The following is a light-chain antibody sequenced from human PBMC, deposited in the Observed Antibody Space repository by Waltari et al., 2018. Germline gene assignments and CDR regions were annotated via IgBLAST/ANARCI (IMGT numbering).Light chain of an antibody. Sequence: QLVLTQSPSASASLGASVKLTCTLSSGHSTNVIAWLQKRPEKGPRYLRKVNSDGSHNKGDGIPDRFAGSGSGAGRYLTISSHQSEDEADYYCQTGGHGTWVFGGGTKLTVL. CDR3: QTGGHGTWV. CDR1: SGHSTNV. J-gene: IGLJ3*02. V-gene: IGLV4-69*01. CDR2: VNSDGSH.